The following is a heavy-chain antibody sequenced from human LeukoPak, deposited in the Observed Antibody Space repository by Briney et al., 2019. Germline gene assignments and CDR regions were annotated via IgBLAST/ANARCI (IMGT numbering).Heavy chain of an antibody. CDR1: GGSCSGYY. V-gene: IGHV4-34*01. Sequence: SETLSHTCAVYGGSCSGYYWSWIRKPPGKGLEWMGDIKHSGSTNYNPSLKSRVTISVDTSKNQFSLKLSSVTAADTAVYYCARLVIAEPIGIWGQGTMVTVSS. CDR3: ARLVIAEPIGI. D-gene: IGHD6-13*01. J-gene: IGHJ3*02. CDR2: IKHSGST.